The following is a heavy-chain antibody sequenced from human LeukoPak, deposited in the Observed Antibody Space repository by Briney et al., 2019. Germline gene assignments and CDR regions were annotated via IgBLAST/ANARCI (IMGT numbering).Heavy chain of an antibody. CDR3: ASPTYYYDSSGYRSDDY. Sequence: GGSLRLSCAASGFSFSDYTMNWVRQAPGKGLEWVSSISSGSSYIYYADSVKGRLTISRDNARNSLYLQMHSLRAEDTAMYFCASPTYYYDSSGYRSDDYWGQGTLVTVSS. J-gene: IGHJ4*02. D-gene: IGHD3-22*01. CDR1: GFSFSDYT. CDR2: ISSGSSYI. V-gene: IGHV3-21*01.